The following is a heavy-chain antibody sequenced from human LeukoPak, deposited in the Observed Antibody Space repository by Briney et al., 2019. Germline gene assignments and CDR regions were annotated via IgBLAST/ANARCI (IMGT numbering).Heavy chain of an antibody. CDR1: GFTFSSYG. CDR2: IWYDGSNK. V-gene: IGHV3-33*01. Sequence: PGGSLRLSSAASGFTFSSYGMHWVRQAPGKGLEWVAVIWYDGSNKYYADSVKGRFTISRDNSKNTLYLQMNSLRAEDTAVYYCARDRLEYSSGWDFDYWGQGTLVTVSS. D-gene: IGHD6-19*01. CDR3: ARDRLEYSSGWDFDY. J-gene: IGHJ4*02.